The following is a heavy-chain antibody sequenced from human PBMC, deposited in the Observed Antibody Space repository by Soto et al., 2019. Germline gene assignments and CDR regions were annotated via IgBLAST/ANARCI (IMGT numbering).Heavy chain of an antibody. CDR1: XGSISRYY. CDR3: ARAYGDYVFDY. CDR2: IYYSGST. Sequence: PSETLSLTCTVSXGSISRYYWSWIRQPPGKGLEWIGYIYYSGSTNYNPSLKSRVTISVDTSKNQFSLKLSSVTAADTAVYYCARAYGDYVFDYWGQGTLVTVSS. J-gene: IGHJ4*02. V-gene: IGHV4-59*01. D-gene: IGHD4-17*01.